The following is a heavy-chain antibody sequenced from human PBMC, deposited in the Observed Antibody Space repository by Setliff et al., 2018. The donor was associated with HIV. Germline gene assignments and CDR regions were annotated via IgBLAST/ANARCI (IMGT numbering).Heavy chain of an antibody. CDR3: TRRRRAPGIEDLEAY. D-gene: IGHD1-26*01. CDR2: IYPGDFVT. J-gene: IGHJ4*02. CDR1: GYSFTNYW. V-gene: IGHV5-51*01. Sequence: ISCQASGYSFTNYWIGWVRQMPGKGLEWIGVIYPGDFVTRYGPSFQGQVFISADRSITTAYLQWDSLKASDTAMYYCTRRRRAPGIEDLEAYWGQGTLVTVSS.